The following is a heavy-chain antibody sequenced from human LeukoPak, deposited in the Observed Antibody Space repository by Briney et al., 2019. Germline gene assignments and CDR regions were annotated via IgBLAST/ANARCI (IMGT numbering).Heavy chain of an antibody. CDR2: INHSGST. D-gene: IGHD3-10*01. Sequence: SETLSLTCAVYGGSFSGYYWSWIRQPPGKGLEWIGEINHSGSTNYNPSLKSRVTISVDTSKNQFSLKLSSVTAADTAVYYCARLDGSGSYYYYGMDVRGKGTTVTVSS. CDR3: ARLDGSGSYYYYGMDV. J-gene: IGHJ6*04. V-gene: IGHV4-34*01. CDR1: GGSFSGYY.